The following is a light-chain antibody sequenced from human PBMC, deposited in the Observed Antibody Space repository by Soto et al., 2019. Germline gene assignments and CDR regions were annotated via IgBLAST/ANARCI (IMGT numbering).Light chain of an antibody. Sequence: QSALTQPPSASGSPGQSVTISCSGTSSDLGDDDYVSWYQQHPGKAPRLMIYEVSERPSGVPDRFYGSKSGNTASLTVTGLQAEDEVDYYCSPYAGGNNLIFGGGIKLTVL. J-gene: IGLJ2*01. CDR1: SSDLGDDDY. CDR2: EVS. V-gene: IGLV2-8*01. CDR3: SPYAGGNNLI.